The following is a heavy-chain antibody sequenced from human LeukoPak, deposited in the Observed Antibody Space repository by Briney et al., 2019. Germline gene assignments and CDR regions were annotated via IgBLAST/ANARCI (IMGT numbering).Heavy chain of an antibody. J-gene: IGHJ4*02. CDR1: GFTFSTYA. CDR3: AKVLPALSTSCCIDY. D-gene: IGHD2-2*01. CDR2: ISSSGDLT. Sequence: PGGSLRLSCAASGFTFSTYAMSWVRQGPGKGLEWVSSISSSGDLTFYSGSVKGRFTISRDNSKNTLFLQMNSLRADDTAVYYCAKVLPALSTSCCIDYWGQGTLVTVSS. V-gene: IGHV3-23*01.